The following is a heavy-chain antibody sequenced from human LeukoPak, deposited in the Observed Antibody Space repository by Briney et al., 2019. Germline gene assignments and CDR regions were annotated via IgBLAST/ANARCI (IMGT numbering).Heavy chain of an antibody. CDR2: IYYSGST. CDR3: ARGMATINY. J-gene: IGHJ4*02. CDR1: GGSISSHY. D-gene: IGHD5-24*01. V-gene: IGHV4-59*11. Sequence: SETLSLTYTVSGGSISSHYRSWIRQPPGKGLEWIGYIYYSGSTNYYPSLKSRVTISVDTSKNQFSLKLSSVTAADTAVYYCARGMATINYWGQGTLVTVSS.